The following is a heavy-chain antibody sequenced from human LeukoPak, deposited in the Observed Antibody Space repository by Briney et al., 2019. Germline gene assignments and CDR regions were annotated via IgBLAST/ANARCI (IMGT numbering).Heavy chain of an antibody. V-gene: IGHV3-7*03. CDR2: IKQDGSEK. J-gene: IGHJ4*02. D-gene: IGHD6-19*01. Sequence: GGSLRLSCAASGFTFSSYWMSWVRQAPGKGLEWVANIKQDGSEKYYVDSVKGRFTISRDNAKNSLYLQMNSLRAEDTALYYCAKDIASVAGNLDYWGQGTLVTVSS. CDR3: AKDIASVAGNLDY. CDR1: GFTFSSYW.